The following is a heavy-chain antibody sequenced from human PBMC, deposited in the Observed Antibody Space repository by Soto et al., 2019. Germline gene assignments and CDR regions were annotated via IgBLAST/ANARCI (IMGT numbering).Heavy chain of an antibody. V-gene: IGHV2-5*02. J-gene: IGHJ4*02. D-gene: IGHD6-19*01. CDR2: IYWDDDK. Sequence: QITLKESGPPLVKPTQTLTLTCTFSGFSLSTSGVGVGWIRQPPGKALEWLALIYWDDDKRYSPSLQSRVTITKDTSRNQVALTMTNMDPVDTATYYCAHSLAGRRYFGYWGQGALVTVSS. CDR3: AHSLAGRRYFGY. CDR1: GFSLSTSGVG.